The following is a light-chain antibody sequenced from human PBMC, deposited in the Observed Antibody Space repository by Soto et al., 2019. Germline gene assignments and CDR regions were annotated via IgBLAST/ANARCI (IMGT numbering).Light chain of an antibody. CDR2: EVS. V-gene: IGLV2-14*01. CDR1: XXDXGXXXY. Sequence: QSVLTQPASXSXXPGXSXXXXXXXTXXDXGXXXYXSXXQHHPGKVXKLIIFEVSNRPSGIXSRFSGSKSGNTASLTIXGXXXEDEADYYCASYTSSSTSVIFGRGTKLTVL. J-gene: IGLJ2*01. CDR3: ASYTSSSTSVI.